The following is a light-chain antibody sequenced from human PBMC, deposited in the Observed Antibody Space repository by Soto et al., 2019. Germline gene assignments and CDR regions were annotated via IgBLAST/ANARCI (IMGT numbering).Light chain of an antibody. J-gene: IGLJ1*01. CDR1: SSNIGDNY. CDR3: GTWDDRLDGNYV. V-gene: IGLV1-51*01. Sequence: QSVLTQPPSVSAAPGQQVTISCSGSSSNIGDNYVSWYQHLPGTAPKLVVYDNDRRPSGIPGRFSGSKSGTSATLVITGLQTGDEADYYCGTWDDRLDGNYVFGTGTQLTVL. CDR2: DND.